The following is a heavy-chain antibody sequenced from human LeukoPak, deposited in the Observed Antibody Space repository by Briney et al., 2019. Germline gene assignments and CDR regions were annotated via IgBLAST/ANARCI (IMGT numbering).Heavy chain of an antibody. V-gene: IGHV4-59*01. CDR2: IYYSGST. CDR1: GASISSYY. CDR3: ARMRLAVFWFDP. Sequence: EPSETLSLTCTVSGASISSYYWRWIRQPPGKGLEWVGYIYYSGSTNYNPSLKSRVTISVDTSKNQFSLKLISVTAADTAVYYCARMRLAVFWFDPWGQGTLVTLSS. J-gene: IGHJ5*02.